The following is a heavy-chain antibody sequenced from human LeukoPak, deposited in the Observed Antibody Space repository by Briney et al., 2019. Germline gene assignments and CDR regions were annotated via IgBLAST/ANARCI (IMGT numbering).Heavy chain of an antibody. CDR2: INHSGSN. V-gene: IGHV4-34*01. D-gene: IGHD3-22*01. CDR1: GGSFSGYY. Sequence: SETLSLTCAVYGGSFSGYYWSWIRQPPGKGLEWIGEINHSGSNNYNPSLKSRVTISVDTSKNQFTLKLSSVTAADTAVYYCARGGPRAQGADSSGQYYFDYWGQGTLVTVYS. J-gene: IGHJ4*02. CDR3: ARGGPRAQGADSSGQYYFDY.